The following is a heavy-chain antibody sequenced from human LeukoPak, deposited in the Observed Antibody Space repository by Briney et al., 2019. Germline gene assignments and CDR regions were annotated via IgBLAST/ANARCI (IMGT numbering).Heavy chain of an antibody. V-gene: IGHV3-21*01. CDR2: ISSSSSYI. CDR3: ARSDSSGFYYDFHY. Sequence: GGSLRLSCAVSGFTCSSYSMNWVRQAPGKGLEWVSSISSSSSYIYYADSVKGRFTISRDNAKNSLYLQMNSLRAEDTAVYYCARSDSSGFYYDFHYWGLGTLVTVSS. J-gene: IGHJ4*02. CDR1: GFTCSSYS. D-gene: IGHD3-22*01.